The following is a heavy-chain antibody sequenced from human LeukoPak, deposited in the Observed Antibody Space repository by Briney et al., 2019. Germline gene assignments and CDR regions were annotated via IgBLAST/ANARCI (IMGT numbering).Heavy chain of an antibody. CDR2: IYYSGST. D-gene: IGHD3-10*01. Sequence: SETLSLTCAVSGGSISSGGYSWSWIRQPPGKGLEWIGYIYYSGSTYYNPSLKSRVTISVDTSKNQFSLKLSSVTAADTAVYYCLMVRGGPQNWFDPWGQGTLVTVSS. V-gene: IGHV4-30-4*07. CDR3: LMVRGGPQNWFDP. J-gene: IGHJ5*02. CDR1: GGSISSGGYS.